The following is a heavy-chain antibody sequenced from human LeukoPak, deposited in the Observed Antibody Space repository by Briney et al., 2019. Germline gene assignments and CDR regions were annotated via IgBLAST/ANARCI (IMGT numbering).Heavy chain of an antibody. J-gene: IGHJ4*02. V-gene: IGHV3-15*01. CDR3: TTLVVVTAADY. Sequence: GGFLRLSCAASGFTFTNAWMSWVRQAPGKGLEWVGRIISKTDGGTTDYAAPVKGRFTISRDDSRNTLYLQMNSLKTEDTAVYYCTTLVVVTAADYWGQGTLVTVSS. CDR1: GFTFTNAW. CDR2: IISKTDGGTT. D-gene: IGHD2-21*02.